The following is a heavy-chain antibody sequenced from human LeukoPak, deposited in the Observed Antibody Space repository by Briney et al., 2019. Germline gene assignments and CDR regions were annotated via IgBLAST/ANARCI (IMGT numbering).Heavy chain of an antibody. V-gene: IGHV3-30*02. CDR1: GFTFSSYG. J-gene: IGHJ6*03. D-gene: IGHD2-15*01. Sequence: GGSLRLSCAASGFTFSSYGMHWVRQAPGKGLEWVAFIRYDGSNKYYADSVKGRFAISRDNSKNTLYLQMNSLRAEDTAVYYCAKDSVAAKYYYYYYMDVWGKGTTVTISS. CDR3: AKDSVAAKYYYYYYMDV. CDR2: IRYDGSNK.